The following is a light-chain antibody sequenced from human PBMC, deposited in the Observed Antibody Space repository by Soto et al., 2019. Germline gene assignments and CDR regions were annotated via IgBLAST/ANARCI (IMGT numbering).Light chain of an antibody. CDR2: DAS. CDR3: QQYNSYSVT. J-gene: IGKJ1*01. CDR1: QSISSW. V-gene: IGKV1-5*01. Sequence: DIQMTQSPSTLSASVGDRVTITCRASQSISSWLAWYQQKPGKAPKLLIYDASSLESGVPSRFSGSGSGTEFTLTISSLQPDDFATDYRQQYNSYSVTFGQGTKVDIK.